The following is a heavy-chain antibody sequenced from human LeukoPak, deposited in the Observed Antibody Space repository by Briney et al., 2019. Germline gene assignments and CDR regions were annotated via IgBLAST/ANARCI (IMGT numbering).Heavy chain of an antibody. Sequence: ASVKISCKASGYTFTSNGISWVRNAPGQGLVQMGTIITYNGNTNYAQKLQGRVTMTTDTSASTAYMELRSLRSDDTAVYYCATDLASSGSCSDCPFYYYYEYMYVWGRETTVTVSS. D-gene: IGHD6-19*01. CDR1: GYTFTSNG. CDR3: ATDLASSGSCSDCPFYYYYEYMYV. V-gene: IGHV1-18*01. J-gene: IGHJ6*03. CDR2: IITYNGNT.